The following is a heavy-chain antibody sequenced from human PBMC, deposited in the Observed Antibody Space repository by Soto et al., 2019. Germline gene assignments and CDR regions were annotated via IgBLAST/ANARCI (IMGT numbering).Heavy chain of an antibody. CDR1: GYTFTSYD. Sequence: QVQLVQSGAEVKKPGASVKVSCKASGYTFTSYDINWVRQATGQGLEWMGWMYPNSGNTGYAQKFQGRVTMTRNTSISTAYMELSSLRSEDTAVYYCAKGYCSGGSCYRYYFDYWGQGTLVTVSS. CDR2: MYPNSGNT. V-gene: IGHV1-8*01. J-gene: IGHJ4*02. D-gene: IGHD2-15*01. CDR3: AKGYCSGGSCYRYYFDY.